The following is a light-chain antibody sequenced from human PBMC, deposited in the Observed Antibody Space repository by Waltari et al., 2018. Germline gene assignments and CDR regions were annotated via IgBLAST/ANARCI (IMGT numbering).Light chain of an antibody. CDR1: SSDVGGYKY. Sequence: QSALTQPASVSGSPGQSITISCTGTSSDVGGYKYGSWYQQHPGKAPKLMIYEVSNRPSGVSNRFSGSKSGNTASLTISGLQAEDEADYYCKSYSTSSTHYVFGTGTKVTVL. V-gene: IGLV2-14*03. J-gene: IGLJ1*01. CDR2: EVS. CDR3: KSYSTSSTHYV.